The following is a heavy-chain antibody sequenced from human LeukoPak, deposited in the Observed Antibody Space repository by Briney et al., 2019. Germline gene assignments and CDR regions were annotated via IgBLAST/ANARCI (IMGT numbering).Heavy chain of an antibody. V-gene: IGHV1-8*01. Sequence: GASAKVSCKASGYTFTSYDINWVRQATGQGLEWMGWMNPNSGNTGYAQKFQGRVTMTRNTSISTAYMELSSLRSEDTAVYYCARWARSRAWPTYYYYYYMDVWGKGTTVTVSS. CDR3: ARWARSRAWPTYYYYYYMDV. J-gene: IGHJ6*03. D-gene: IGHD1-26*01. CDR2: MNPNSGNT. CDR1: GYTFTSYD.